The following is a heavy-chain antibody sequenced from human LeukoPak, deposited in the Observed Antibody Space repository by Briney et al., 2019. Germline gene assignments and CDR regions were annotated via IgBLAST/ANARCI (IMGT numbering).Heavy chain of an antibody. CDR3: ARGIAAAGTLD. CDR2: VYYSGRT. Sequence: SETLSLTCTVSGGSISSSSYYWGWIRQPPGKELQWIASVYYSGRTNYSPSLKSRVAISVDTSEKQFSLQLNSVTAADTAVYYCARGIAAAGTLDWGQGTLVTVSS. D-gene: IGHD6-13*01. CDR1: GGSISSSSYY. J-gene: IGHJ4*02. V-gene: IGHV4-39*02.